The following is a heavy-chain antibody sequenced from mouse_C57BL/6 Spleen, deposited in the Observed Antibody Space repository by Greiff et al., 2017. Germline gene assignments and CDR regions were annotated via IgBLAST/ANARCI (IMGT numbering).Heavy chain of an antibody. CDR1: GFNINDYY. CDR3: TTDYSNYVYAMGY. V-gene: IGHV14-1*01. J-gene: IGHJ4*01. CDR2: IDPVDGDT. Sequence: VHVKQSGAELVRPGASVKLSCTASGFNINDYYMHWVKQRPEQGLEWIGRIDPVDGDTEYAPKFQGKATMTADTASNTAYLQLSSLTSEDTAVYYCTTDYSNYVYAMGYWGQGASVTVSS. D-gene: IGHD2-5*01.